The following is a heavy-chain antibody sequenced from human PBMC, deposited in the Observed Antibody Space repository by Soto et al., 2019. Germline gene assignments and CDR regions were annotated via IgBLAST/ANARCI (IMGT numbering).Heavy chain of an antibody. CDR1: GLTVRGKKY. V-gene: IGHV3-53*01. D-gene: IGHD1-1*01. Sequence: GGSLRLSCAALGLTVRGKKYITWVRQAPGKGLEWVSALYDVDGTYYADSAKGRFTISRDNSNNIIYLQMNSLGPDDTAVYYCASWLEREHAYDIWGLGTMVTVS. CDR2: LYDVDGT. J-gene: IGHJ3*02. CDR3: ASWLEREHAYDI.